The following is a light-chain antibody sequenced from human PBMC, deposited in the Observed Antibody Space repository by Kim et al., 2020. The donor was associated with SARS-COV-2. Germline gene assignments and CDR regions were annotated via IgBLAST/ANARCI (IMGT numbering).Light chain of an antibody. Sequence: GKTVTISCTVRSGNITTNYVQWYQQCPGSAPTTVIYEDKQRPSGVPDRFSGSIDISSNSASLTISGLKTEDEADYFCQTWHVTNPLFGGGTQLTVL. J-gene: IGLJ3*02. CDR1: SGNITTNY. CDR2: EDK. V-gene: IGLV6-57*02. CDR3: QTWHVTNPL.